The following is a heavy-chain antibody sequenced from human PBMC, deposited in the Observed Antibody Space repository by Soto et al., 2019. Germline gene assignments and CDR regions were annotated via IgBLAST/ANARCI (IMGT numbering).Heavy chain of an antibody. D-gene: IGHD2-15*01. CDR3: AKVNVVVVAATFEYEYYFDY. J-gene: IGHJ4*02. V-gene: IGHV3-53*01. Sequence: GGSLRLSCVASGFTVSNNYMSWVCHAPGRGLEWVSAISNTGSTYYAGSVKGRSTISRDCSTNTLYLEVNSLRADDTAVYYCAKVNVVVVAATFEYEYYFDYWGQGTLVTVSS. CDR2: ISNTGST. CDR1: GFTVSNNY.